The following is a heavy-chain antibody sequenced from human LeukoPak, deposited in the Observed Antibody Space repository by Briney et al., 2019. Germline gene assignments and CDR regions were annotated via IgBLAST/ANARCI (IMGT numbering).Heavy chain of an antibody. CDR2: INHSGST. V-gene: IGHV4-34*01. J-gene: IGHJ4*02. Sequence: SETLSHTCAVYGGSFSGYYWSWIRQPPGKGLEWIGEINHSGSTNYNPSLKSRVTISVDTSKNQFSLKLSSVTAADTAVYYCARSIAAAGTFDYWGQGTLVTVSS. D-gene: IGHD6-13*01. CDR3: ARSIAAAGTFDY. CDR1: GGSFSGYY.